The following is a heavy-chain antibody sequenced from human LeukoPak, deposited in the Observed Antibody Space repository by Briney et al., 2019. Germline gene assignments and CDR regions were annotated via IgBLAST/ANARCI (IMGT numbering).Heavy chain of an antibody. J-gene: IGHJ3*02. Sequence: GGSLRLSCEASGFTFSSYGMHWVRQAPGKGLEWVAVISYDGSNKYYADSVKGRFTISRDNSKNTLYLQMNSLRAEDTAVYYCAKVLVNYYDSSGYSANDAFDIWGQGTMVTVSS. D-gene: IGHD3-22*01. CDR3: AKVLVNYYDSSGYSANDAFDI. V-gene: IGHV3-30*18. CDR2: ISYDGSNK. CDR1: GFTFSSYG.